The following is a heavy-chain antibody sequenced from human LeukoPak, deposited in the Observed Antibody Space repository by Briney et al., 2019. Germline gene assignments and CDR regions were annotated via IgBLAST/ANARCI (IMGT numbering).Heavy chain of an antibody. J-gene: IGHJ4*02. CDR1: GFTFNNYW. D-gene: IGHD2-8*02. Sequence: GGSLRLSCAASGFTFNNYWMHWVRQAPGKGLVCVSRINGDGRTTIYADSVKGRFTISRDNAKNTLYLQMNRLRVEDTAVYYCARMLTGSYYFDYWGQGALVTVSS. V-gene: IGHV3-74*01. CDR2: INGDGRTT. CDR3: ARMLTGSYYFDY.